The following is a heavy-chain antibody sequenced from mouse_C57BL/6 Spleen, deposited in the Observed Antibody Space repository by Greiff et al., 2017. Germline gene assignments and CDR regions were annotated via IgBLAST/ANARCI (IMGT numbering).Heavy chain of an antibody. Sequence: VKLMESGAELVRPGASVTLSCKASGYTFTDYEMHWVKQTPVHGLEWIGAIDPETGGTAYNQKFKGKAILTADKSSSTAYMELRSLTSEDSAVYYCTRQFITTVVGAMDYWGQGTSVTVSS. CDR3: TRQFITTVVGAMDY. J-gene: IGHJ4*01. V-gene: IGHV1-15*01. CDR2: IDPETGGT. CDR1: GYTFTDYE. D-gene: IGHD1-1*01.